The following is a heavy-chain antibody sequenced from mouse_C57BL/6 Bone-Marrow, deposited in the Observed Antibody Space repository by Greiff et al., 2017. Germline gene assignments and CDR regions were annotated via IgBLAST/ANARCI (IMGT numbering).Heavy chain of an antibody. J-gene: IGHJ3*01. CDR2: IHPRSGNT. CDR3: ARGGYGGFAY. D-gene: IGHD2-14*01. V-gene: IGHV1-81*01. CDR1: GYTFTSYG. Sequence: QVQLKQSGAELARPGASVKLSCKASGYTFTSYGISWVKQRTGQGLEWIGEIHPRSGNTYYNEKFKGKATLTADKSSSTAYMELRSLTSEDSAVYFCARGGYGGFAYWGQGTLVTVSA.